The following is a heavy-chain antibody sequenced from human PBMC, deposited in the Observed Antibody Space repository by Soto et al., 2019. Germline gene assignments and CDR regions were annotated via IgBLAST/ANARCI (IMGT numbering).Heavy chain of an antibody. CDR3: ARDGTLATGTYFDY. J-gene: IGHJ4*02. D-gene: IGHD1-1*01. Sequence: SETLSLTCTVSGYSISSGYYWGWIRQPPGKGLEWIGSIYHSGSTYYNPSLKSRDTISVDTSKNQFSLKLSSETAADTAVYYCARDGTLATGTYFDYWGQGTLVTVSS. CDR2: IYHSGST. CDR1: GYSISSGYY. V-gene: IGHV4-38-2*02.